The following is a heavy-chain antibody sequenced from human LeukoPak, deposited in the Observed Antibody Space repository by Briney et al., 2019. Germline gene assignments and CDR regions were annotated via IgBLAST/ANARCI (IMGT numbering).Heavy chain of an antibody. CDR2: ISHSSTYI. CDR1: GFTFSNYG. V-gene: IGHV3-21*01. CDR3: ARDIYCSSSSCNLPDY. D-gene: IGHD2-2*01. Sequence: GGSLRLSCAASGFTFSNYGMDWFRQAPGKGLEWVSSISHSSTYIYYTDAVKGRFTISRDDAKDSLYLQMHTLSAEDTGVYYCARDIYCSSSSCNLPDYWGQGTLVTVSS. J-gene: IGHJ4*02.